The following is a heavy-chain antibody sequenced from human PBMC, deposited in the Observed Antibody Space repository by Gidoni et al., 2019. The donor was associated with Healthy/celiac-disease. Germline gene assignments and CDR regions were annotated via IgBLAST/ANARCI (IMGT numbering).Heavy chain of an antibody. V-gene: IGHV4-34*01. D-gene: IGHD6-13*01. J-gene: IGHJ4*02. CDR3: AGVIAYSSSWYGSSGAAGGDYFDY. CDR2: INHSGST. Sequence: QVQLQPSGAGLLKPSETLSLTCAGYGGSFSGYYWSWISQPPGKGLEWIEEINHSGSTNYSRSLKSRVNISVDTSKNQFSLKMSSVTAADTVVYYCAGVIAYSSSWYGSSGAAGGDYFDYWGQGTLVTVSS. CDR1: GGSFSGYY.